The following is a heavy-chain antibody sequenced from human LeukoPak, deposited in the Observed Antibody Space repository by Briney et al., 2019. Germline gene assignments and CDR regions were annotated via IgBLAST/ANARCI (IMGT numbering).Heavy chain of an antibody. CDR3: ARGPATMVRGVIILSGFDP. J-gene: IGHJ5*02. Sequence: PSETLSLTCTVSGGSISSYYWSWMRQPAGKGLEWIGRIYTSGSTNYNPSLKSRVTMSVDTSKNQFSLKLSSVTAADTAVYYCARGPATMVRGVIILSGFDPWGQGTLVTVSS. CDR1: GGSISSYY. D-gene: IGHD3-10*01. CDR2: IYTSGST. V-gene: IGHV4-4*07.